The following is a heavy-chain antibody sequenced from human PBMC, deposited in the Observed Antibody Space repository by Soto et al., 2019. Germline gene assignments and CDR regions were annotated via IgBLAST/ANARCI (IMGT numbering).Heavy chain of an antibody. CDR1: GFTFSSYA. CDR3: ASGHSKYSISKFAY. V-gene: IGHV3-30-3*01. D-gene: IGHD2-15*01. CDR2: ISYDGSNK. Sequence: GGSLRLSCAASGFTFSSYAMHWVRQAPGKGLEWVAVISYDGSNKYYADSVKGRFTISRDNSKNTLYLQMNSLRAEDTAVYYCASGHSKYSISKFAYWGQGTLVTVSS. J-gene: IGHJ4*02.